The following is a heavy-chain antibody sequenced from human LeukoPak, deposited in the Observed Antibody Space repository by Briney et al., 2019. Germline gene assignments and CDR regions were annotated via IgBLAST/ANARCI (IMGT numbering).Heavy chain of an antibody. V-gene: IGHV3-23*01. CDR2: ISGSGGST. D-gene: IGHD3-22*01. Sequence: GGSLRLSCAASGFSFSSYAMSWVRQAPGEGLGWGSAISGSGGSTYYADSVKGRFTISRDNSKNTLYLQMNSLRAEDTAVYYCAKDGYYVSSALDAFDIWGQGTMVTVSS. J-gene: IGHJ3*02. CDR1: GFSFSSYA. CDR3: AKDGYYVSSALDAFDI.